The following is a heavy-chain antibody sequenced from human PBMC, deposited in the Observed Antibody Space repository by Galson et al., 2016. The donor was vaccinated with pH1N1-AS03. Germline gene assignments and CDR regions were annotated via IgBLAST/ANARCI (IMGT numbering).Heavy chain of an antibody. J-gene: IGHJ4*02. CDR1: GFNFRNNN. CDR3: VKDRAWSFDY. CDR2: IEHDGSIK. Sequence: SLRLSCAASGFNFRNNNMQWVRQAPGKGLEWMTFIEHDGSIKRYAESVKGRFTISRDNSKNTLYLQMNSLRTEDTAVYYCVKDRAWSFDYWGQGTLVTVSS. D-gene: IGHD2-8*02. V-gene: IGHV3-30*02.